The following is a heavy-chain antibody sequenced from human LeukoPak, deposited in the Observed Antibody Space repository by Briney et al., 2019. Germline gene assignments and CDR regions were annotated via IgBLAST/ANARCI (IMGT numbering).Heavy chain of an antibody. V-gene: IGHV3-7*04. J-gene: IGHJ5*02. CDR2: IKQDGSEK. CDR3: ARDGPGAGDGSAFFGVPGS. Sequence: GGSLRLSCAASGFSFRSYWMTWVRQAPGRGLEWVANIKQDGSEKYYVASVKGRFTISRDNVKNSLSLQMGYLRAEDTAVYYCARDGPGAGDGSAFFGVPGSWGQGTLVTVSS. CDR1: GFSFRSYW. D-gene: IGHD3-22*01.